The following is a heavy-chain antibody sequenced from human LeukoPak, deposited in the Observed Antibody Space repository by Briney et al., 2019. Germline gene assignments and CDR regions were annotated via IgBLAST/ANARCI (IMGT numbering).Heavy chain of an antibody. Sequence: GSSVKVPCKASGGTFSSYAISWVRQAPGQGLEWMGGIIPIFGTANYAQKFQGRVTITADESTSTAYMELSSLRSEDTAVYYCARGGYYDSSGYYREDTDFDYWGQGTLITVSS. J-gene: IGHJ4*02. CDR1: GGTFSSYA. CDR2: IIPIFGTA. V-gene: IGHV1-69*01. D-gene: IGHD3-22*01. CDR3: ARGGYYDSSGYYREDTDFDY.